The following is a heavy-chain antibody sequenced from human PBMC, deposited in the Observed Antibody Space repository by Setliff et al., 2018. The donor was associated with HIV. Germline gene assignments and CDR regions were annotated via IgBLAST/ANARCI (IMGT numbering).Heavy chain of an antibody. Sequence: GGSLRLSCAASGFTFSNAWMTWVRQGPGKGLEWVGRIKSKTDGGTSDYGAPVKGRFTISRDDSKSIAYLQMNSLKTEDTAVYYCTRVNRARYFDLWGRGTLVTVSS. D-gene: IGHD3-16*02. CDR1: GFTFSNAW. V-gene: IGHV3-15*01. CDR2: IKSKTDGGTS. J-gene: IGHJ2*01. CDR3: TRVNRARYFDL.